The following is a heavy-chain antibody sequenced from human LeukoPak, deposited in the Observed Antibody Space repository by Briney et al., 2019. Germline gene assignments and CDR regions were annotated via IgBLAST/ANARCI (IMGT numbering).Heavy chain of an antibody. CDR3: AREYYGSIGYYNDY. V-gene: IGHV4-38-2*02. CDR2: ISHSGST. J-gene: IGHJ4*02. Sequence: SEALPVTCTGCGCFFRSGYYWGWVRQPPGEGLECIGSISHSGSTYYNPSLKSRVSMSVDTYKNQFSLKLSSVTAADTAVYYCAREYYGSIGYYNDYWRQGALVTVSS. CDR1: GCFFRSGYY. D-gene: IGHD3-22*01.